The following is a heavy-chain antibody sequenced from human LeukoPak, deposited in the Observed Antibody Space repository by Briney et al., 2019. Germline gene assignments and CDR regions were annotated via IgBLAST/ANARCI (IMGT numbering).Heavy chain of an antibody. CDR3: ARDSPGALDY. CDR1: AFTFSSYG. V-gene: IGHV3-30*02. J-gene: IGHJ4*02. D-gene: IGHD1-14*01. CDR2: IRYDGSNK. Sequence: GGSLRLSCAASAFTFSSYGMHWVRQAPGKGLEWVAFIRYDGSNKYYADSVKGRFTISRDNAKNSLYLQMNSLRAEDTAVYYCARDSPGALDYWGQGTLVTVSS.